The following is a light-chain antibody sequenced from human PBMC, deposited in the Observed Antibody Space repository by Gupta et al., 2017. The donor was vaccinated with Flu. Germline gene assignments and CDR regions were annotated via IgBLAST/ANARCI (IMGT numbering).Light chain of an antibody. Sequence: DIQMTQFPSSLSASVGDRVTITCRAGQSIGGYLNWYQLKPGKAPKALIYDASNLQSGVPSRFSGRGSGTNFTVTITRLQPEDFVTYFCQQRDTTPLTFGGGTRVEIK. CDR3: QQRDTTPLT. CDR1: QSIGGY. CDR2: DAS. J-gene: IGKJ4*01. V-gene: IGKV1-39*01.